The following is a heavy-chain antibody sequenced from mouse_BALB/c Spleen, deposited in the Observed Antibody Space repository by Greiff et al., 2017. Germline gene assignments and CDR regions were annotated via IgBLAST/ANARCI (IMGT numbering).Heavy chain of an antibody. D-gene: IGHD2-2*01. CDR1: GFTFSSYA. J-gene: IGHJ1*01. CDR2: ISSGGSYT. Sequence: EVMLVESGGGLVKPGGSLKLSCAASGFTFSSYAMSWVRQSPEKRLEWVAEISSGGSYTYYPDTVTGRFTISRDNAKNTLYLEMSSLRSEDTAMYYCARALYGYDGGYFDVWGAGTTVTVSS. CDR3: ARALYGYDGGYFDV. V-gene: IGHV5-9-4*01.